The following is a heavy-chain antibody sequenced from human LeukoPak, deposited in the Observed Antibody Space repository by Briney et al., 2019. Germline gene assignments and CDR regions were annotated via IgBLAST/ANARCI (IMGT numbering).Heavy chain of an antibody. D-gene: IGHD3-16*02. CDR2: IYYSGST. Sequence: PSQTLSLTCTVSGGSISSGDYYWSWIRQPPGKGLEWIGYIYYSGSTYYNPSLKSRVTISVDTSKNQFSLKLSSVTAADTAVYYCARSYYDYVWGSYRWSTPTAFDIWGQGTMVTVSS. V-gene: IGHV4-30-4*01. CDR3: ARSYYDYVWGSYRWSTPTAFDI. CDR1: GGSISSGDYY. J-gene: IGHJ3*02.